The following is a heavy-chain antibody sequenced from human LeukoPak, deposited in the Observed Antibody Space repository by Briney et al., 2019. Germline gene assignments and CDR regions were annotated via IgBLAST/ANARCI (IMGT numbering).Heavy chain of an antibody. J-gene: IGHJ2*01. CDR1: GFTFSRHS. Sequence: PGGSLRLSCAASGFTFSRHSMNWVRQAPGKGLEWVSSISTSSSYKYYADSVKGRFTISRDNAKNSFFLEMNSLRVDDTAVYYCAREVATVSAYDSHFDLWGRGTLVAVST. D-gene: IGHD5-12*01. CDR2: ISTSSSYK. V-gene: IGHV3-21*01. CDR3: AREVATVSAYDSHFDL.